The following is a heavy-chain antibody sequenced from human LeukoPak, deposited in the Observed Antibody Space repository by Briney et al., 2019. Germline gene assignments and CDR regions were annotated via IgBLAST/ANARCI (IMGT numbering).Heavy chain of an antibody. CDR3: GRCGYSGYEFDC. Sequence: GESLKISCRAPGNSFSTNWIGWVRQMPGKGLEWRGVIYPGDSDNRYSPSFQGQVTMSADKSISTAYLQWSSLKASDSAMYYCGRCGYSGYEFDCWGQGTLVTVSS. D-gene: IGHD5-12*01. V-gene: IGHV5-51*01. CDR1: GNSFSTNW. CDR2: IYPGDSDN. J-gene: IGHJ4*02.